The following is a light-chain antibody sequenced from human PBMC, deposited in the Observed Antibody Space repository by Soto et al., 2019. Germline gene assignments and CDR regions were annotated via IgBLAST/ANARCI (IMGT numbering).Light chain of an antibody. CDR3: SSYTTTSTLVV. V-gene: IGLV2-14*01. J-gene: IGLJ2*01. CDR2: DVT. Sequence: QSVLTQPASVSGSPGQSITISCSGTSSVIGSYNYVSWYQQHPGKAPKLMIYDVTNRPSGVSDRFSGSKSGNTASLTISGLQADDEADYYCSSYTTTSTLVVFGGGTKVTVL. CDR1: SSVIGSYNY.